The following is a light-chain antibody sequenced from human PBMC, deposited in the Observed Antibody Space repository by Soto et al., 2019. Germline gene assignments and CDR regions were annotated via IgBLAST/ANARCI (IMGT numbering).Light chain of an antibody. CDR2: EVN. CDR3: SSYTSSSTLYV. V-gene: IGLV2-14*01. Sequence: QSVLTQPASVSGSPRQSITISCTGASSDVGGYTYVSWYQQHPGKAPKLMIYEVNNRPSGVSNRFSGSKSGNTASLTISGLQAEDEADYYCSSYTSSSTLYVFGTWTKLTVL. CDR1: SSDVGGYTY. J-gene: IGLJ1*01.